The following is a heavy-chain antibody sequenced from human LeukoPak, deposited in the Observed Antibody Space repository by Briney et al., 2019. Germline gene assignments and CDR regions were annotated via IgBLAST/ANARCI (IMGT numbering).Heavy chain of an antibody. CDR1: GGSISSYY. CDR2: IYYSGST. CDR3: ARVVKTTVVTPPYYYYYMDV. Sequence: SETLSLTCTVSGGSISSYYWSWIRQPPGKGLEWIGYIYYSGSTNYNPSLKSRVTISVDTSKNQFSLKLSSVSAADTAVYYCARVVKTTVVTPPYYYYYMDVWGKGTTVTVSS. J-gene: IGHJ6*03. V-gene: IGHV4-59*01. D-gene: IGHD4-23*01.